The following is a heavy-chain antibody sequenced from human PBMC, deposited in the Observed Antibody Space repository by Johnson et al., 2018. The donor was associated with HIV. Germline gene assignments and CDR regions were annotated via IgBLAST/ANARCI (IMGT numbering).Heavy chain of an antibody. J-gene: IGHJ3*02. D-gene: IGHD6-13*01. V-gene: IGHV3-11*01. CDR3: ARDCSSWRHAFDI. CDR2: ITSSGSDI. CDR1: GFTFRDYY. Sequence: QMQLVESGGGLVKPGGSLRLSCAASGFTFRDYYMNWIRQAPGKGLEWLSYITSSGSDIFYADSVKGRFTISRDNVKNSVFLQMNSLTAEDTAVYYCARDCSSWRHAFDIWGQGTMVTVSS.